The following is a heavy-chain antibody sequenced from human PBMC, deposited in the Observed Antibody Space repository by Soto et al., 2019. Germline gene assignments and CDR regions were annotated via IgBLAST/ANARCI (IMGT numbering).Heavy chain of an antibody. CDR1: GGTFSSYA. CDR3: ASQGGHCSSTSCYCGWFDP. CDR2: IIPIFGTA. D-gene: IGHD2-2*01. V-gene: IGHV1-69*13. J-gene: IGHJ5*02. Sequence: SVKVSCKASGGTFSSYAISWVRQAPGQGLEWMGGIIPIFGTANYAQKFQGRVTITADESTSTAYMELSSLRSEDTAVYYCASQGGHCSSTSCYCGWFDPWGQGTLVTVSS.